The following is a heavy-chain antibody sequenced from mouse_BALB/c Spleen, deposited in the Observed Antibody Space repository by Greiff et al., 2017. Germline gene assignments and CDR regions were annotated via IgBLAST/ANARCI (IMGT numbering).Heavy chain of an antibody. J-gene: IGHJ4*01. CDR2: ISSGGSYT. CDR3: ARDDYRYDVGDAMDY. Sequence: EVKLMESGGGLVKPGGSLKLSCAASGFTFSSYAMSWVRQSPEKRLEWVAEISSGGSYTYYPDTVTGRFTISRDNAKNTLYLEMSSLRSEDTAMYYCARDDYRYDVGDAMDYWGQGTSVTVSS. CDR1: GFTFSSYA. D-gene: IGHD2-14*01. V-gene: IGHV5-9-4*01.